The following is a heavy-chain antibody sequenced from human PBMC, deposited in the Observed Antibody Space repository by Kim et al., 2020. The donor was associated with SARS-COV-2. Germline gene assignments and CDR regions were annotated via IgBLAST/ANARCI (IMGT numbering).Heavy chain of an antibody. V-gene: IGHV3-72*01. J-gene: IGHJ6*02. CDR1: GFPLSDHY. Sequence: GGSLRLSCAASGFPLSDHYMDWVRQAPGEGLEWVGRITKKTDTSTTEYAASVKGRFTISRDDSKNSLYLQMNRLKTEDTAIYYCARRPYGSGGGDAWGQG. CDR3: ARRPYGSGGGDA. CDR2: ITKKTDTSTT. D-gene: IGHD3-10*01.